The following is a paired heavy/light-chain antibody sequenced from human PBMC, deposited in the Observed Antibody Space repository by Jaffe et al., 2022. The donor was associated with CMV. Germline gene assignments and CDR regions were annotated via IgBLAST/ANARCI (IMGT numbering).Light chain of an antibody. J-gene: IGLJ3*02. CDR2: DVS. CDR3: SSYTSTSTPWV. CDR1: SSDVGAYNY. Sequence: QSALTQPASVSGSPGQSITISCTGTSSDVGAYNYVSWYQQHPGKAPKLMIYDVSNRPSGVSNRFSGSKSGNTASLTISGLQAEDEADYYCSSYTSTSTPWVFGGGTKLTVL. V-gene: IGLV2-14*03.
Heavy chain of an antibody. CDR1: GFTFSTSW. D-gene: IGHD3-10*01. CDR3: ATNYYDSGSYYKTMGY. J-gene: IGHJ4*02. Sequence: EVQLVESGGGLVQPGGSLRLSCAASGFTFSTSWMHWVRQAPGEGLVWVSRIKSDGSITSYADSVKGRFTISRDNAKNTLYLQMNSLRPEDTAVYYCATNYYDSGSYYKTMGYWGQGTLVTVSS. CDR2: IKSDGSIT. V-gene: IGHV3-74*01.